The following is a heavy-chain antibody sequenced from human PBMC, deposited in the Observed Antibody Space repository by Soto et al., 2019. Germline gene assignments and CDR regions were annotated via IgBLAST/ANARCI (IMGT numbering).Heavy chain of an antibody. CDR2: ISHDARNK. V-gene: IGHV3-30*18. CDR3: VKEEYYDILTGSRGDAFDI. D-gene: IGHD3-9*01. CDR1: GFTFSSYS. Sequence: PGGSLRLSCAASGFTFSSYSMHWVRQAPGKGLEWVAVISHDARNKYYVDSVKGRFAVSRDNSKNTLYLQMNSLRTEDTAVYYCVKEEYYDILTGSRGDAFDIWGQGTMVTVSS. J-gene: IGHJ3*02.